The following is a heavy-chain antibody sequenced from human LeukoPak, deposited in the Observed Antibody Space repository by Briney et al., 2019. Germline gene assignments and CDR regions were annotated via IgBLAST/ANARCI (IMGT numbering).Heavy chain of an antibody. CDR3: VRDIAPIGAVWFDP. V-gene: IGHV3-23*01. D-gene: IGHD6-13*01. J-gene: IGHJ5*02. CDR2: ISGSGDST. CDR1: GFAFNNYV. Sequence: PGGSLRLACAASGFAFNNYVMTWVRQAPGKWLDWFSAISGSGDSTYYADSVKGRFTISRDSAKNTVYLQMNSLRVEDTALYYCVRDIAPIGAVWFDPWGQGTLVTVSS.